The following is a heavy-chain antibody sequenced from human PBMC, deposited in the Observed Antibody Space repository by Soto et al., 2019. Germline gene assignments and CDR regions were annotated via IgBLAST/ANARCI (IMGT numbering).Heavy chain of an antibody. CDR2: ISGSGDSA. CDR3: GKERRGSGWSVCNF. V-gene: IGHV3-23*01. Sequence: GGSLRLSCTASGFPFSHYAMNGVRQGPGTRLEWVADISGSGDSARYADSVRGRFTISRDNSRDTLYLQMNSLRVDDTAVYYCGKERRGSGWSVCNFWGQGALVTVS. D-gene: IGHD6-19*01. J-gene: IGHJ4*02. CDR1: GFPFSHYA.